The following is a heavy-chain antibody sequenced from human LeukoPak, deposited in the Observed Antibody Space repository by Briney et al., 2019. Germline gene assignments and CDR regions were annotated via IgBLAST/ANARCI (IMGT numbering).Heavy chain of an antibody. D-gene: IGHD3-10*01. CDR1: GYTFTGYY. Sequence: GASVKVSCKASGYTFTGYYMHWVRQAPGQGLEWMGWINPNSGGTNYAQKFQGRVTMTRDTSISTAYMELSRLRSDDTAAYYCARSQVTMVRGVGRFDPWGQGTLVTVSS. J-gene: IGHJ5*02. CDR3: ARSQVTMVRGVGRFDP. V-gene: IGHV1-2*02. CDR2: INPNSGGT.